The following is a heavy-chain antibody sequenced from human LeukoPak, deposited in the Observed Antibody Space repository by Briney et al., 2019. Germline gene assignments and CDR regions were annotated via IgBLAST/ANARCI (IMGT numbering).Heavy chain of an antibody. J-gene: IGHJ6*04. D-gene: IGHD3-9*01. Sequence: GGSLRLSCAVSGFAFSSYGMHWVRQAPGKGLEWVAVIWYDGSNKYYADSVKGRFTISRDNSKNTLYLQMNSLRAEDTAVYYCARDQLRYFDWLLRYYYYGMDVWGKGTTVTVSS. CDR1: GFAFSSYG. CDR3: ARDQLRYFDWLLRYYYYGMDV. V-gene: IGHV3-33*01. CDR2: IWYDGSNK.